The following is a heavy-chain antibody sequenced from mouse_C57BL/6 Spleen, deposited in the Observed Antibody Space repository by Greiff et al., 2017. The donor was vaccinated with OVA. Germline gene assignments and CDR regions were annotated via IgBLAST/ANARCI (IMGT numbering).Heavy chain of an antibody. CDR2: IDPSDSYT. J-gene: IGHJ2*01. CDR1: GYTFTSYW. CDR3: ARQGFDY. V-gene: IGHV1-59*01. Sequence: QVHVKQPGAELVRPGTSVKLSCKASGYTFTSYWMHWVKQRPGQGLEWIGVIDPSDSYTNYNQKFKGKATLTVDTSSSTAYMQLSSLTSEDSAVYYCARQGFDYWGQGTTLTVSS.